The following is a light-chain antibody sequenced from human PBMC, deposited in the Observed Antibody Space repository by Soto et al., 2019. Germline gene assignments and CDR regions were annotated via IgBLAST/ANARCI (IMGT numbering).Light chain of an antibody. CDR3: QQSYSTPWT. CDR2: AAS. CDR1: QSISSY. Sequence: DIQMTQSPSSLSASVGDRVTITCRASQSISSYLNWYQQKPGKAPKLLIYAASSLQSGVPSRFSGSGSGTAFTLHISSLQPEDFATYSCQQSYSTPWTFGQGTKLEIK. J-gene: IGKJ2*01. V-gene: IGKV1-39*01.